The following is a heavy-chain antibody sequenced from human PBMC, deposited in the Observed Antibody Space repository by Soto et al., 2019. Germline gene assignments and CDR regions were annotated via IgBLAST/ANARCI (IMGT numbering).Heavy chain of an antibody. CDR3: ARGGRHSDYYYYYGMDV. CDR1: GYTFTIYY. CDR2: INTSGGSP. J-gene: IGHJ6*02. D-gene: IGHD6-25*01. V-gene: IGHV1-46*01. Sequence: ASVKVSCKAFGYTFTIYYIHWVRQAPGQGLEWMGVINTSGGSPTYAQKFQDRVTMTRDTSTSTVYMELSSLRSEDTDVYYWARGGRHSDYYYYYGMDVWGQGTTVTV.